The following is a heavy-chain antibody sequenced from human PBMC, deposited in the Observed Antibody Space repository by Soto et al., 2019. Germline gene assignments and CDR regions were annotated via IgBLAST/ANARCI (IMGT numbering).Heavy chain of an antibody. CDR3: AKVAWTAQQWLLTLDH. J-gene: IGHJ4*02. V-gene: IGHV3-23*01. D-gene: IGHD6-19*01. CDR1: GFSFSSYA. CDR2: ISSSGGST. Sequence: PGGSLRLSCAASGFSFSSYAMSWVRQAPGKGLEWVSSISSSGGSTYYADSVKGRFTISRDNSKNTVYLQMSSLRAEDTAVYYCAKVAWTAQQWLLTLDHWGQGIQVTVSS.